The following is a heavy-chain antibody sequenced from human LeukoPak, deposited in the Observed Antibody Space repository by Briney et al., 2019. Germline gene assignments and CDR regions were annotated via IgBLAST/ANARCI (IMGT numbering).Heavy chain of an antibody. CDR3: ARDIHGITGMDLHAFDI. D-gene: IGHD1-20*01. V-gene: IGHV3-30-3*01. J-gene: IGHJ3*02. CDR2: ISYDGSNK. Sequence: GGSLRLSCAASGFTFSSYAMHWVRQAPGKGLEWVAVISYDGSNKYYADSVKGRFTISRDNSKNTLYLQMNSLRAEDTAVYYCARDIHGITGMDLHAFDIWGRGTMVTVSS. CDR1: GFTFSSYA.